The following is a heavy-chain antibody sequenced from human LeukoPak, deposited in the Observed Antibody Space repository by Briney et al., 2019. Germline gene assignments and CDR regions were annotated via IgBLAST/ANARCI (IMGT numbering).Heavy chain of an antibody. Sequence: GSSVKVSCKASGGTFSSYAISWVRQAPGQGLEWMGGIIPIFGTANYAQKFQGRVTITTDESTSTAYMELSSLRSEDTAVYYCARESPTTSYDFWSGYSIWGQGTLVTVSS. D-gene: IGHD3-3*01. CDR1: GGTFSSYA. J-gene: IGHJ4*02. CDR2: IIPIFGTA. CDR3: ARESPTTSYDFWSGYSI. V-gene: IGHV1-69*05.